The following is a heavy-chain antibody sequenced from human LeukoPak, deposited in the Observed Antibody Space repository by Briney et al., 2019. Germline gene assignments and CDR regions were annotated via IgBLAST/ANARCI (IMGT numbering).Heavy chain of an antibody. CDR3: ARAAAGTYYYYYYMDV. Sequence: SETLSLTCTVSGGSISSSSYYWGWIRQPPGKELEWIGSIYYSGSTYYNPSLKSRVTISVDTSKNQFSLKLSSVTAADTAVYYCARAAAGTYYYYYYMDVWGKGTTVTVSS. D-gene: IGHD6-13*01. CDR2: IYYSGST. J-gene: IGHJ6*03. V-gene: IGHV4-39*07. CDR1: GGSISSSSYY.